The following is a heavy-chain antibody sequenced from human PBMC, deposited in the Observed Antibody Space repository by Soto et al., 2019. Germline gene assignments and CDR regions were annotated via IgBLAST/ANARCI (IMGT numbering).Heavy chain of an antibody. J-gene: IGHJ4*02. CDR2: ISCSGGST. V-gene: IGHV3-23*01. CDR1: GFTFSSYA. Sequence: GGSLRLSCAASGFTFSSYAMSWVRQAPGKGLEWVSAISCSGGSTYYADSVKGRFTISRDNSKNTLYLQMNSLRAEDEAVDYCVIASGGGIDSGGYFDHWGQGTLVTVSS. CDR3: VIASGGGIDSGGYFDH. D-gene: IGHD3-22*01.